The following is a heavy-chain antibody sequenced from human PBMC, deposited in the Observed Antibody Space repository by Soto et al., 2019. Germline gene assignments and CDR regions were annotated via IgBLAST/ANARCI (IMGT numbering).Heavy chain of an antibody. CDR1: GGTFSSYT. Sequence: QVQLVQSGAEVKKPGSSVKVSCKASGGTFSSYTISWVRQAPGQGLEWMGRIIPILGIANYAQKFQGRVTITAEKSTSTAYVELSSLRSEDTAVYYCARAADHGSGGYGKWFAPWGQGTLVPVSS. J-gene: IGHJ5*02. CDR3: ARAADHGSGGYGKWFAP. CDR2: IIPILGIA. V-gene: IGHV1-69*02. D-gene: IGHD6-25*01.